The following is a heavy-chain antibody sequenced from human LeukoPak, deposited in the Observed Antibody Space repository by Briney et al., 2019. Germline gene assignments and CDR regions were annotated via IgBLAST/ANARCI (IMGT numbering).Heavy chain of an antibody. D-gene: IGHD4-17*01. J-gene: IGHJ6*02. V-gene: IGHV4-59*01. CDR2: IYYSGST. CDR1: GGSISPYY. CDR3: AREVTTTTYGLDV. Sequence: PSETLSLTCTVSGGSISPYYWSWIRQSPGKGLEWIGFIYYSGSTNYNPSLKSRLTISLDTSKSQFSLRLSSVSAADTAVYYCAREVTTTTYGLDVWGQGTTVTVSS.